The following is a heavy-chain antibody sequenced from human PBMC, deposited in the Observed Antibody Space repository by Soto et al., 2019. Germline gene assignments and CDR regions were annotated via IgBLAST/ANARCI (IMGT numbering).Heavy chain of an antibody. V-gene: IGHV3-13*01. Sequence: GGSLRLSCAASGFTFSSYEMHWVRQATGKGLEWVSAIGTAGDTYYPGSVKGRFTISRENAKNSLYLQMNSLRAEDTAVYYCARADCGGDCYQPTYYYGMDVWGQGTTVTVSS. D-gene: IGHD2-21*02. CDR2: IGTAGDT. CDR1: GFTFSSYE. CDR3: ARADCGGDCYQPTYYYGMDV. J-gene: IGHJ6*02.